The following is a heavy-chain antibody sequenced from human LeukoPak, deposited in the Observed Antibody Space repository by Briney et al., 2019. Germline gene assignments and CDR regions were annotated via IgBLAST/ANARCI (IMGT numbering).Heavy chain of an antibody. Sequence: GGSLRLSCAASGFTVSSNYMSWVRQAPGKGLEWVSVIYSGGSTYYADSVKGRFTISRDNSKNTLYLQMKSLRAEDTAVYYCARVEYYYGSGSYYKGMVDYWGQGTLVTVSS. V-gene: IGHV3-53*01. D-gene: IGHD3-10*01. CDR2: IYSGGST. J-gene: IGHJ4*02. CDR1: GFTVSSNY. CDR3: ARVEYYYGSGSYYKGMVDY.